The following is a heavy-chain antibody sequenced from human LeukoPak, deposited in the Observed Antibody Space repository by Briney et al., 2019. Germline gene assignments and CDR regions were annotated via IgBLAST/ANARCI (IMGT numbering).Heavy chain of an antibody. D-gene: IGHD3-10*01. J-gene: IGHJ4*02. CDR1: GFTFSSYT. CDR2: ISYDGTNK. CDR3: ARDRGQQLYNDY. V-gene: IGHV3-30*04. Sequence: GGSLRLSCAAPGFTFSSYTMHWVRQAPGKGLEWVAVISYDGTNKYYADSVKGRFTISRDNSKNTLYLQMNSLRAEDTAVYYCARDRGQQLYNDYWGQGTLVTVSS.